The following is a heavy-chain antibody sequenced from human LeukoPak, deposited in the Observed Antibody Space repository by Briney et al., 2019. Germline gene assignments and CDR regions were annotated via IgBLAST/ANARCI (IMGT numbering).Heavy chain of an antibody. J-gene: IGHJ3*02. CDR1: GFIFSDHY. D-gene: IGHD3-10*01. Sequence: GGSLRLSCAASGFIFSDHYMSWVRQPPGKGLEWVADISSSCSTIYYEDSVNGRFTISRDNARDHAQNSLYLQMNSLRAEDTAVYFCARVGYFGSGNYNSFDIWGRGTMVTVSS. CDR3: ARVGYFGSGNYNSFDI. V-gene: IGHV3-11*01. CDR2: ISSSCSTI.